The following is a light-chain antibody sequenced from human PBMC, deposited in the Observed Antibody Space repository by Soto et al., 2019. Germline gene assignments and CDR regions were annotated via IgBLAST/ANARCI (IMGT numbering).Light chain of an antibody. Sequence: EIVLTQSPGTLSLSPGERGTLSCRASQSVSSSYLAWYQQKPGQAPRLLMYGTSSRATGTPARFSGSGSGTEFTLTISSLQSEDFAVYYCQQYNNWPRFGQGTKVDIK. CDR1: QSVSSSY. CDR3: QQYNNWPR. CDR2: GTS. J-gene: IGKJ1*01. V-gene: IGKV3-15*01.